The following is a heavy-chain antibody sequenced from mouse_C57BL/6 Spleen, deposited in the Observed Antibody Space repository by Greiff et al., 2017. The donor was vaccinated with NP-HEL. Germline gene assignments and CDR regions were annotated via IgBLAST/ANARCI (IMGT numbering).Heavy chain of an antibody. V-gene: IGHV5-6*01. CDR2: ISSGGSYT. J-gene: IGHJ1*03. Sequence: EVMLVESGGDLVKPGGSLKLSCAASGFTFSSYGMSWVRQTPDKRLEWVATISSGGSYTYYPDSVKGRFTISRDNAKNTLYLQMSSLKSEDTAMYYCARQRADDGYYWYFDVWGTGTTVTVSS. CDR1: GFTFSSYG. CDR3: ARQRADDGYYWYFDV. D-gene: IGHD2-3*01.